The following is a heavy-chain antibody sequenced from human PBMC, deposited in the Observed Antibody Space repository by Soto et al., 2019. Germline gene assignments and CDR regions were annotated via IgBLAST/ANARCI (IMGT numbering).Heavy chain of an antibody. CDR1: GFSFSSYS. J-gene: IGHJ2*01. Sequence: EVQLVESGGGLVQVGGSLRISCTASGFSFSSYSIHWVRQTPGRGPEYVAVICGRGTTTFYADSVKGRFTISRDNSKNTVYLQMDSLTSEDMATYYCARETGAPGLWYFDLWGRGTLVTISS. V-gene: IGHV3-64*07. D-gene: IGHD1-26*01. CDR3: ARETGAPGLWYFDL. CDR2: ICGRGTTT.